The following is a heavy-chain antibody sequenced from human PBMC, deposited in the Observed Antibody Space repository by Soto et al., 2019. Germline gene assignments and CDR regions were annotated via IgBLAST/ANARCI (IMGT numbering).Heavy chain of an antibody. CDR2: IYYTGST. D-gene: IGHD6-13*01. V-gene: IGHV4-59*08. CDR3: ARRVAAAGTHFDY. Sequence: QVQLQESGPGLVKPSETLSLTCTVSGGSISTYYWSWIRQPPGKGLEWIGHIYYTGSTNYNPSLKSRVNISIDTSKNQFSLKLSSVTAADTAVYYCARRVAAAGTHFDYWGQGTLVTVSS. CDR1: GGSISTYY. J-gene: IGHJ4*02.